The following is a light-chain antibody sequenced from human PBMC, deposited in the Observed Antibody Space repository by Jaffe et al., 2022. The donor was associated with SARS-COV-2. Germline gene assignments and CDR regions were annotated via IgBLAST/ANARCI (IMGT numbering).Light chain of an antibody. Sequence: EIVLTQSPGTLSLSPGERATLSCRASQTVTGSYLAWYQQKPGQAPRLLISGASNRATGIPDRFSGSGSGTDFTLSIGRLEPEDFAVYYCQQYGSSPRTFGQGTKVEIK. CDR2: GAS. J-gene: IGKJ1*01. V-gene: IGKV3-20*01. CDR3: QQYGSSPRT. CDR1: QTVTGSY.